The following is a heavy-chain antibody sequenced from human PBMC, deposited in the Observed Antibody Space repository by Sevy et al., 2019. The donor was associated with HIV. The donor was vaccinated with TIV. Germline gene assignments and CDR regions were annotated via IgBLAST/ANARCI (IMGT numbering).Heavy chain of an antibody. V-gene: IGHV3-23*01. Sequence: GGSLRLSCVGSGFTFSSYAMSWVRQAPGMGLEWVSSMSGRGGNTYYADSVKGRFTIYRDNSKNTLYLQMNSLRAEDTAVYYCAKDRVDIATTRVLDYWGQGTLVTVSS. CDR1: GFTFSSYA. D-gene: IGHD5-12*01. CDR2: MSGRGGNT. J-gene: IGHJ4*02. CDR3: AKDRVDIATTRVLDY.